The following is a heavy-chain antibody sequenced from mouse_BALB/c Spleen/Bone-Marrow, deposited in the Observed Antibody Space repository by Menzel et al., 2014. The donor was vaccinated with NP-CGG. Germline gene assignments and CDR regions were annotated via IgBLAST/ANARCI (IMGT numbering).Heavy chain of an antibody. Sequence: VQLQQSGAELVKPGASLKLSCKASGYTFTSYWMHWVKQRPGQGLEWIGEINPSNGRANYNEKFKGKATLTVDKSSSTAYMQLSSLTSEDSAVYYCAGEMVFDITTVVATGGYYFDYWGQGTTLTVSS. CDR2: INPSNGRA. CDR1: GYTFTSYW. CDR3: AGEMVFDITTVVATGGYYFDY. D-gene: IGHD1-1*01. V-gene: IGHV1S81*02. J-gene: IGHJ2*01.